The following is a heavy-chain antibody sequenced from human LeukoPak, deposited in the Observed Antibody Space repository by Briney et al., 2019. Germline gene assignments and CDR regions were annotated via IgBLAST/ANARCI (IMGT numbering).Heavy chain of an antibody. D-gene: IGHD5-18*01. CDR2: IYHSGST. J-gene: IGHJ3*02. V-gene: IGHV4-4*02. Sequence: PSETLSLTCAVSGGSISSSNWWSWVRQPPGKGLEWIGGIYHSGSTNYNPSLKSRVTISVDKSKNQFSLKLSSVTAADTAVYYCARDLRGYSYGYGAFDIWGQGTMVTVSS. CDR1: GGSISSSNW. CDR3: ARDLRGYSYGYGAFDI.